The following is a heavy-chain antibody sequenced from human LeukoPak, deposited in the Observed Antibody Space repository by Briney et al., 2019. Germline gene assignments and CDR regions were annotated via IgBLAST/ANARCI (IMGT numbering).Heavy chain of an antibody. CDR3: ARDRLGPSFSVSHFDL. D-gene: IGHD3-3*02. J-gene: IGHJ4*02. V-gene: IGHV3-74*01. Sequence: GGSLRLSCAASGFPFSSYAMYWVRQAPGKGLVWVARIHGDGDNISYADSVRGRFTISRDNAKNSLYLRMDSLRAEDTALYYCARDRLGPSFSVSHFDLWGQGTLVTVSS. CDR1: GFPFSSYA. CDR2: IHGDGDNI.